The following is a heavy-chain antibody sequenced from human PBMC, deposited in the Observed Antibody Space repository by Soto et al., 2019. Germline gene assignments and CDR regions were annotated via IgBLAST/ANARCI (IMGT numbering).Heavy chain of an antibody. CDR2: IIPIFGTA. V-gene: IGHV1-69*01. CDR3: ARDRTLGIAAAGYQQPGTGYFDY. CDR1: GGTFSSYA. J-gene: IGHJ4*02. Sequence: QVQLVQSGAEVKKPGSSVKVSCKASGGTFSSYAISWVRQAPGQGLEWMGGIIPIFGTANYAQKFQGRVTITADESTSTAYMELSSLRSEDTAVYYCARDRTLGIAAAGYQQPGTGYFDYWGQGTLVTVSS. D-gene: IGHD6-13*01.